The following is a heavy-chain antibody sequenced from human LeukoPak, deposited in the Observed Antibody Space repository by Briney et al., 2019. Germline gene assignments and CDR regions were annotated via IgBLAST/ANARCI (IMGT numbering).Heavy chain of an antibody. D-gene: IGHD3-16*01. CDR3: TTESETYDYVWWSSDIPY. J-gene: IGHJ4*02. Sequence: GGSLRLSCAASGFTFSNAWMSWVRQATGKGLEWVGRIKSKTDGGTTDYAAPVKGRFTISRDYSKNTLYLQMNSLKTEDTAVYYCTTESETYDYVWWSSDIPYWGQGTLVTVSS. CDR1: GFTFSNAW. CDR2: IKSKTDGGTT. V-gene: IGHV3-15*01.